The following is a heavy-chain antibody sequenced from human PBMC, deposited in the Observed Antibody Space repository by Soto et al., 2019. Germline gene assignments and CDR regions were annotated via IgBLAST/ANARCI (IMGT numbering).Heavy chain of an antibody. Sequence: VQEVESGGGLVQPGGSLRLSCAASGFTFNRYPLYWVRQAAGKGLVWVSRINSDGSGFYADSVKGRFTISRDNAKDTLYLQMNSLRVEDTAVYFCVRDNGGYWGQGTLVTVSS. CDR2: INSDGSG. D-gene: IGHD2-8*01. CDR3: VRDNGGY. V-gene: IGHV3-74*01. J-gene: IGHJ4*02. CDR1: GFTFNRYP.